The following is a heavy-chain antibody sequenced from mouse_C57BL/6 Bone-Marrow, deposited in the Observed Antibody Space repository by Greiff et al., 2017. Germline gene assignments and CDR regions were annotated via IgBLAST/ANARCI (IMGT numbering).Heavy chain of an antibody. CDR3: ARSHYYGSSFLFAY. CDR2: IYWDDDK. V-gene: IGHV8-12*01. CDR1: GFSLSTSGMG. D-gene: IGHD1-1*01. Sequence: QVTLKECGPGILQSSQTLSLTCSFSGFSLSTSGMGVSWIRQPSGKGLEWLAHIYWDDDKRYNPSLKSRLTISKDTSRNQVFLKITSVDTADTATYYCARSHYYGSSFLFAYWGQGTLVTVSA. J-gene: IGHJ3*01.